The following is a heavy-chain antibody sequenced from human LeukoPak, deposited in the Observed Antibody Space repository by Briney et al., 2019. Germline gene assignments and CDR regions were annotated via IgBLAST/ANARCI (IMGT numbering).Heavy chain of an antibody. CDR1: GYSISSNYY. CDR3: ARDGPLGYFDWLLRYFDY. J-gene: IGHJ4*02. CDR2: INDSGRT. D-gene: IGHD3-9*01. Sequence: SETLSLTCTVSGYSISSNYYWGWIRQPPGKGLEWISSINDSGRTYYNPALNSRVTTSLDTSKNHFSLRLTSVTAADTAVYYCARDGPLGYFDWLLRYFDYWGQGTLVTVSS. V-gene: IGHV4-38-2*02.